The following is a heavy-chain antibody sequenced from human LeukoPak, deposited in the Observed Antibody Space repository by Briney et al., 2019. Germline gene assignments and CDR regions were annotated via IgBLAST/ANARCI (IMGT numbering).Heavy chain of an antibody. CDR3: AAALYPDYYMDV. Sequence: ASVKVSCKASGYTFTSYYMHWVRQAPGQGLEWVGIINPSGGSTSYAQKFQGRVTMTRDMSTSTVYMELSSLRSEDTAVYYCAAALYPDYYMDVWGKGTTVTISS. CDR1: GYTFTSYY. V-gene: IGHV1-46*01. CDR2: INPSGGST. J-gene: IGHJ6*03. D-gene: IGHD6-6*01.